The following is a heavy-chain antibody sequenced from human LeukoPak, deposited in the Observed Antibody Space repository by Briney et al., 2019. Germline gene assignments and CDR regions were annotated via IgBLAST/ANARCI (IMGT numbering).Heavy chain of an antibody. D-gene: IGHD2/OR15-2a*01. V-gene: IGHV3-48*01. CDR3: VGSKAPFFYFDY. CDR1: GFTFSAYS. J-gene: IGHJ4*02. CDR2: ISSTGSTI. Sequence: GGSLRLSCAASGFTFSAYSLRWVRQAPGKGLEWLSYISSTGSTIYYAGSVKGRFTISRDNAKNSLYLQMNSLRAEDTAVYYCVGSKAPFFYFDYWGQGILVTVSS.